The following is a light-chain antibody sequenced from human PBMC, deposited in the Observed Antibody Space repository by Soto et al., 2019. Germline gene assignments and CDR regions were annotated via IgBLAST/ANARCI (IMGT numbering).Light chain of an antibody. V-gene: IGLV2-23*02. CDR2: GVN. CDR3: SSFAGSSTWV. J-gene: IGLJ3*02. Sequence: QSALTQPASVSGSPGQSITISCTGTSSDVGGYNYVSWYQQHPGKAPKLIIYGVNQRPSGLSNRFSGSKSGNTASLTISGLQAEDEADYHCSSFAGSSTWVFGGGTKLTVL. CDR1: SSDVGGYNY.